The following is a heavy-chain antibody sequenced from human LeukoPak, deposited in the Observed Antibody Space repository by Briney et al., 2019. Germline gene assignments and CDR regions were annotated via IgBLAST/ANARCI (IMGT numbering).Heavy chain of an antibody. CDR1: GFTVSSNY. CDR3: ARAGSYYYMDV. V-gene: IGHV3-53*01. CDR2: IYSGGST. J-gene: IGHJ6*03. Sequence: GGSLRLSCAASGFTVSSNYMSWVRQAPGKGLEWVSVIYSGGSTYYADSVKGRFTISRDNSKNTLYLQMNSLRAEDTAVYYCARAGSYYYMDVWGKGTTVTISS.